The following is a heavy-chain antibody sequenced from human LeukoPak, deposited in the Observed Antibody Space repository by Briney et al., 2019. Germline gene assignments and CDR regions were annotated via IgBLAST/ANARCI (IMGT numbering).Heavy chain of an antibody. V-gene: IGHV1-46*01. CDR2: INPSGGST. Sequence: ASVKVSCKASGYTFTSYYMHWVRQAPGQGLEWMGIINPSGGSTSYAQKFQGRVTMTRDTSTSTVYMELSSLRSEDTAVYYCARDLRYFDWLRYFDYWGQGTLVTVSS. CDR1: GYTFTSYY. D-gene: IGHD3-9*01. J-gene: IGHJ4*02. CDR3: ARDLRYFDWLRYFDY.